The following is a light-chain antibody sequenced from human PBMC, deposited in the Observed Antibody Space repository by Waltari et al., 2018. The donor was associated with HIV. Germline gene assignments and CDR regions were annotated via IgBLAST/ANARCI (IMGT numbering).Light chain of an antibody. CDR3: QQYNSWPPYT. CDR2: GAS. J-gene: IGKJ2*01. CDR1: QSIGSR. Sequence: EIVMTQSPATLSVSPGERATLSCRASQSIGSRLAWYQQKPGQAPRLLIYGASTRATGIPARISGSGSGTDFTLTISSRQSEDVAVYYCQQYNSWPPYTFGQGTKLEIK. V-gene: IGKV3-15*01.